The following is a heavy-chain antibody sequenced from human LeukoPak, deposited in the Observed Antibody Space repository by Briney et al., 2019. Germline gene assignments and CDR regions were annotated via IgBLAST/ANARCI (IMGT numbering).Heavy chain of an antibody. J-gene: IGHJ4*02. D-gene: IGHD3-22*01. CDR2: FDPEDGET. CDR3: ATDTRNYYDSSGQYVG. Sequence: ASVKVSCKVSGYTLTELSMHWVRQAPGKGLEWMGGFDPEDGETIYAQKFQGRVTMTEDTSTDTAYMELNRLRSEDTAVYYCATDTRNYYDSSGQYVGWGQGTLVTVSS. V-gene: IGHV1-24*01. CDR1: GYTLTELS.